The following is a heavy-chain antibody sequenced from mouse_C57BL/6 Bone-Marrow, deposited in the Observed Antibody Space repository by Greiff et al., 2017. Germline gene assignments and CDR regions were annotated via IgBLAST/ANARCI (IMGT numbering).Heavy chain of an antibody. V-gene: IGHV1-64*01. CDR1: GYTFTSYW. J-gene: IGHJ3*01. CDR2: IHPNSGST. D-gene: IGHD1-1*01. Sequence: QVQLKQPGAELVKPGASVKLSCKASGYTFTSYWMHWVKQRPGQGLEWIGMIHPNSGSTNYTEKFKSKATLTVDKAASTAYMQLSSLTSEDSAVYYCARSSYYGSSYGFAYWGQGTLVTVSA. CDR3: ARSSYYGSSYGFAY.